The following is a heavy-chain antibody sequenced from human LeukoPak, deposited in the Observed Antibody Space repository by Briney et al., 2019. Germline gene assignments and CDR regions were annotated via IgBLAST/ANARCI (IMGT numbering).Heavy chain of an antibody. J-gene: IGHJ5*02. CDR3: ARGSQDWFDP. CDR1: GFTFSSYA. CDR2: ISSNGGST. V-gene: IGHV3-64*01. Sequence: GGSLRLSCAASGFTFSSYAMHWVRQAPGKGLEYVSAISSNGGSTYYANSVKGRFTISRDNSKNTLYLQMGSLRAEDMAVYYSARGSQDWFDPWGQGTLVTVSS.